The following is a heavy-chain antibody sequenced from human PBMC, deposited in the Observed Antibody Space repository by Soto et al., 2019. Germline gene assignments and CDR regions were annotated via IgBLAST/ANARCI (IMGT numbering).Heavy chain of an antibody. V-gene: IGHV4-39*07. CDR1: GASISTSDYY. D-gene: IGHD1-26*01. Sequence: PSETLSLTCTVSGASISTSDYYWGWIRQPPGKGLEWIGNIYYGGTTFYNPSLNSRVTISVDTSKNQFSLKLTSVTAEDTAVYYCARRDLLYYYYYMDVWGKGTTVTVSS. CDR3: ARRDLLYYYYYMDV. J-gene: IGHJ6*03. CDR2: IYYGGTT.